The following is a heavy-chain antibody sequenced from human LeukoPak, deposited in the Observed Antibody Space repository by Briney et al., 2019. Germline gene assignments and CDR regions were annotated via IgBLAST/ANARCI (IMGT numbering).Heavy chain of an antibody. D-gene: IGHD4-17*01. V-gene: IGHV3-48*03. CDR2: ISSSGSTI. J-gene: IGHJ4*02. CDR1: GFTFSSHE. CDR3: ASSDYGDPYY. Sequence: GGSLRLSCAASGFTFSSHEMNWVRQAPGKGLEWVSYISSSGSTIYYADSVKGRFTISRDNARNSLYLQMNSLRAEDTAVYYCASSDYGDPYYWGQGTLVTVSS.